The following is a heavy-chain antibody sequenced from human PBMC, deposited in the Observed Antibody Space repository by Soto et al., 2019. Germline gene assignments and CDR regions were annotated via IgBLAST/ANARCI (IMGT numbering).Heavy chain of an antibody. Sequence: PGGSLRLSCAASGFTFDDYTMHWVRQAPGKGLEWVSLISWDGGSTYYADSVKGRFTISRDNSKNSLYLQMNSLRTEDTALYYCAKDMSRDYDYGYFQHWGQGTMVTVSS. CDR2: ISWDGGST. J-gene: IGHJ1*01. V-gene: IGHV3-43*01. D-gene: IGHD3-16*01. CDR1: GFTFDDYT. CDR3: AKDMSRDYDYGYFQH.